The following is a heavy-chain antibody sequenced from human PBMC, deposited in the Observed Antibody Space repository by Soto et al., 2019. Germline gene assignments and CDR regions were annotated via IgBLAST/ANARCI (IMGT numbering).Heavy chain of an antibody. J-gene: IGHJ4*02. CDR2: IWYDGSNK. D-gene: IGHD2-2*01. CDR1: GFTFSSYG. V-gene: IGHV3-33*01. CDR3: ARGGVVVPAAPPRSSSWKRMGFDY. Sequence: PEGFLKLASAALGFTFSSYGMHWVRQAPGKGLEWVAVIWYDGSNKYYADSVKGRFTISRDNSKNTLYLQMNSLRAEDTAVYYCARGGVVVPAAPPRSSSWKRMGFDYWGQGTLVTAPQ.